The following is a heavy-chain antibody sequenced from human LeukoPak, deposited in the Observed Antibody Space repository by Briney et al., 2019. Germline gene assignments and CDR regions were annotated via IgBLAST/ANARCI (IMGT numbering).Heavy chain of an antibody. CDR1: DASITMYN. Sequence: PSETLSLTCRVSDASITMYNWTWIRQPPGKGLEGIGYFDHAGITNFSPSLNGGVCISRDTTKTLFSLRVRSVTAADTAVYFCARGRVSSSTWHSTYYNSFYMDVWGKGTTVTVSS. D-gene: IGHD5-12*01. J-gene: IGHJ6*03. CDR2: FDHAGIT. V-gene: IGHV4-59*01. CDR3: ARGRVSSSTWHSTYYNSFYMDV.